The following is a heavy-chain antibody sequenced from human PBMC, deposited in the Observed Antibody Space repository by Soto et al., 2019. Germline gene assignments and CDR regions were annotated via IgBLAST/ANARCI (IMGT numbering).Heavy chain of an antibody. CDR3: AKDAYYDLSTGTGYYYYGLHV. D-gene: IGHD3-9*01. V-gene: IGHV3-23*01. Sequence: GSLRLACAASGXTFSSYSMTWLRQSPGKGLEGVSVISATGDTIYYADSVDGRFTISMDNSNSKLFLQMDRLTADDTAVYFCAKDAYYDLSTGTGYYYYGLHVWGQGNTVTGS. J-gene: IGHJ6*02. CDR1: GXTFSSYS. CDR2: ISATGDTI.